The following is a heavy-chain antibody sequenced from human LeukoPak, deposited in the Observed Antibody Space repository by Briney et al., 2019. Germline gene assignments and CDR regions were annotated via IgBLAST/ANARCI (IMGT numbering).Heavy chain of an antibody. Sequence: PGGSLRLSCPASGFTFGDYAMSWFRQAPGKGLEWVAFIRSRADGGTTQYAASVKGRFTISRDDSKSIAYLQMNSLKTEDTAVYYCTRAVYVGTYLYDYWGQGTLVTVS. J-gene: IGHJ4*02. CDR1: GFTFGDYA. D-gene: IGHD1-26*01. CDR3: TRAVYVGTYLYDY. V-gene: IGHV3-49*03. CDR2: IRSRADGGTT.